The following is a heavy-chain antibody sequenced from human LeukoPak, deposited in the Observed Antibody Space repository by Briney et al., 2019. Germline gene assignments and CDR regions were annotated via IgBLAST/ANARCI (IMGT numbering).Heavy chain of an antibody. CDR2: IYYSGST. Sequence: SETLSLTCIVSGGSISSYYWSWIRQPPGKGLEWIGYIYYSGSTNYNPSLKSRVTISVDTSKNQFSLKLSSVTAADTAVYYCARLSSPKSSEDYWGQGTLVTVSS. D-gene: IGHD6-6*01. CDR3: ARLSSPKSSEDY. V-gene: IGHV4-59*08. J-gene: IGHJ4*02. CDR1: GGSISSYY.